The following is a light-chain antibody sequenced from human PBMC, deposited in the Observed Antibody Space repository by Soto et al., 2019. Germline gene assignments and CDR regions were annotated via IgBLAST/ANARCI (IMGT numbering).Light chain of an antibody. CDR3: QQYDNWPLT. CDR2: GTS. CDR1: QSISSK. J-gene: IGKJ1*01. V-gene: IGKV3D-15*01. Sequence: IVMRQSPSILSVSTGEGATLSCRASQSISSKLAWYQQKPGQTPSLLIYGTSTRATGIPARFSGSGSGTEFTLTISSLQSEDFAVYYCQQYDNWPLTFGQVSNVDI.